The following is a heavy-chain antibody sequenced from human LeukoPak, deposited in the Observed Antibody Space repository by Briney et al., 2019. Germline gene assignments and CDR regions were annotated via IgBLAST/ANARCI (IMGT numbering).Heavy chain of an antibody. D-gene: IGHD6-13*01. Sequence: PSETLSLTCAVYGGSFSGYYWSWIRKPPGKGLEWIGEINHSGSTNYNPSLKSRVTISVDTSKNQFSLKLSSVTAADTAVYYCARDLRQQQLAGNWFDPWGQGTLVTVSS. J-gene: IGHJ5*02. CDR2: INHSGST. CDR3: ARDLRQQQLAGNWFDP. CDR1: GGSFSGYY. V-gene: IGHV4-34*01.